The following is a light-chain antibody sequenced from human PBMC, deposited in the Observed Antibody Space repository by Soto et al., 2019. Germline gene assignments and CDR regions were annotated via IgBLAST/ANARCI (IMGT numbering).Light chain of an antibody. J-gene: IGLJ2*01. V-gene: IGLV1-40*01. CDR3: QSFDTSLSGFVV. CDR1: SSNIGAGYD. Sequence: QSVLTQPPSMSGAPGQRVTISCTGSSSNIGAGYDVHWYQQHPGTAPKLLICDNNNRPSGVPDRFSGSKSDTSASLAITGLQAEDEADYYCQSFDTSLSGFVVFGGGTKVTVL. CDR2: DNN.